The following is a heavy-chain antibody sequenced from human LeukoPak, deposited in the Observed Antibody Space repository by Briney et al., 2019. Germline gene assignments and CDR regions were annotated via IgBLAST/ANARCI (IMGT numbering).Heavy chain of an antibody. CDR3: ARDPFTVGATTRAGGY. D-gene: IGHD1-26*01. CDR1: GYTFTGYY. Sequence: ASVKVSCKASGYTFTGYYMHWVRQAPGQGLEWMGWINPNSGGTNYAQKFQGRVTMTRDTSISTAYMELSRLRSDDTAVYYCARDPFTVGATTRAGGYWGQGTLVTVSS. V-gene: IGHV1-2*02. CDR2: INPNSGGT. J-gene: IGHJ4*02.